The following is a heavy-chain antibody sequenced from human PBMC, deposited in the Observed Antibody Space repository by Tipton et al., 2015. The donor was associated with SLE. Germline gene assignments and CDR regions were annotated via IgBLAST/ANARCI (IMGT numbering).Heavy chain of an antibody. V-gene: IGHV1-2*06. CDR3: ARVGQVVVASYYFDY. CDR2: INPNSGGT. Sequence: QVQLVQSGAEVKKPGASVKVSCKASGYTFTGYYMHWVRQAPGQGLEWMGRINPNSGGTNYAQKFQGRVTMTRDTSISTAYMELSRLRSDDTAVYYCARVGQVVVASYYFDYWGQGTLVTVSS. D-gene: IGHD2-15*01. CDR1: GYTFTGYY. J-gene: IGHJ4*02.